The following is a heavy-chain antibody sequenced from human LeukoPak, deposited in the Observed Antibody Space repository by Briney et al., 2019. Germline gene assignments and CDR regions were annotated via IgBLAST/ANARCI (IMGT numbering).Heavy chain of an antibody. Sequence: GGSLRLSCAASGFPFSNHAMSWVRQPPGKGLEWVAAISNGNTYYADSVRGRFAISRDDSKNMVYLQMNSLRDEDTALYYCVRESGYCASVCLKSNWFDPWGQGTLVTVSS. J-gene: IGHJ5*02. V-gene: IGHV3-23*01. CDR3: VRESGYCASVCLKSNWFDP. CDR1: GFPFSNHA. CDR2: ISNGNT. D-gene: IGHD2-15*01.